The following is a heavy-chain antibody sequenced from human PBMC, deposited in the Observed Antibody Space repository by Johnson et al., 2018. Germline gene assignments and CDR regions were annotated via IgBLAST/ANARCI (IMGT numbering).Heavy chain of an antibody. CDR2: ISGSGGTS. Sequence: VQLVESGGGLVQPGGSLRLSCAASGFTFSHYAMSWVRQAPGKGLEWVAGISGSGGTSFYADSRRGRVTVSRANAKTTMFLHGNSLRAEDTALYYCAKYDHAVLTFAEYFQHWGQGTLLTVSS. V-gene: IGHV3-23*04. CDR1: GFTFSHYA. CDR3: AKYDHAVLTFAEYFQH. J-gene: IGHJ1*01. D-gene: IGHD3-3*01.